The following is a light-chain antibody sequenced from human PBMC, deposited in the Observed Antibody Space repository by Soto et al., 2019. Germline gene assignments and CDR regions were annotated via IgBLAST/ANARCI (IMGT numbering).Light chain of an antibody. CDR3: LQVDVYPWT. Sequence: IHLTQSPSSLSASVVDRVTITCRASQGIRTYLAWYQQKPGKAPKLLIYSASTLQSGVPSRFSGSGSGTDFTLTISSLQPEDFATYYCLQVDVYPWTFGQGTRLEIK. J-gene: IGKJ5*01. V-gene: IGKV1-9*01. CDR2: SAS. CDR1: QGIRTY.